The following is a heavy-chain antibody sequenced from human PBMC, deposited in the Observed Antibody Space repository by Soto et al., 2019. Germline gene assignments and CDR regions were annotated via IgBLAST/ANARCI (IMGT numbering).Heavy chain of an antibody. Sequence: QVQLQESGPGLVKPSETLSLTCTVSGGTIRRDDWSWIRPPPGKGLEWIGYNTGSTVYNPSFKSRVTISVDTSKNQFSLKLNSVTAADTAVYYCARDLWGYCGTDCYPLDVWGQGTTVTVSS. V-gene: IGHV4-59*01. CDR1: GGTIRRDD. CDR3: ARDLWGYCGTDCYPLDV. CDR2: NTGST. D-gene: IGHD2-21*02. J-gene: IGHJ6*02.